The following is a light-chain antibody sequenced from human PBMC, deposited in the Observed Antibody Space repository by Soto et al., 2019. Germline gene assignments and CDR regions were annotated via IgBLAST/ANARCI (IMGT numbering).Light chain of an antibody. CDR3: QQANSFL. Sequence: DIQMTQSPCSVSASVGDRVTITCRASQGISSWIAWYQQKPGKAPKLLIYAASSLQSGVPSRFSGSGSGTDFTLTSSSLQPEDFATYYCQQANSFLFGGGTKVEIK. V-gene: IGKV1-12*01. J-gene: IGKJ4*02. CDR1: QGISSW. CDR2: AAS.